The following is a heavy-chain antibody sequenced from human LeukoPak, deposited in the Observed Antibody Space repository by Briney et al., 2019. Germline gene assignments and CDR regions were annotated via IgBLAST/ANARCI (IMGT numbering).Heavy chain of an antibody. V-gene: IGHV1-69*02. Sequence: VASVKVSCKASGGTFSSYTISWVRQAPGQGLEWMGRIIPILGIANYAQKFQGRVTITADKSMSTAYMELSSLRSEDTAVYYCASLYYYDSSGYYGAEYFQHWGQGTLVTVSS. CDR1: GGTFSSYT. CDR2: IIPILGIA. CDR3: ASLYYYDSSGYYGAEYFQH. D-gene: IGHD3-22*01. J-gene: IGHJ1*01.